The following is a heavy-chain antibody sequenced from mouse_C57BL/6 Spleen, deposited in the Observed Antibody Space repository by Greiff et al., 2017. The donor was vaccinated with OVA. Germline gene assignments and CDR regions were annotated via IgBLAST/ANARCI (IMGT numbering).Heavy chain of an antibody. V-gene: IGHV3-6*01. CDR1: GYSITSGYY. Sequence: DVKLQESGPGLVKPSQSLSLTCSVTGYSITSGYYWNWIRQFPGNKLEWMGYISYDGSNNYNPSLKNRISITRDTSKNQFFLKLNSVTTEDTATYYCAREPHYYGSSYDYWGQGTTLTVSS. CDR3: AREPHYYGSSYDY. CDR2: ISYDGSN. D-gene: IGHD1-1*01. J-gene: IGHJ2*01.